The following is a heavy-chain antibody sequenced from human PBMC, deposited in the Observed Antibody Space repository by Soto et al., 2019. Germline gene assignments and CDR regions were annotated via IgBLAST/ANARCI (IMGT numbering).Heavy chain of an antibody. V-gene: IGHV3-23*01. Sequence: EVQLLESGGGLVQPGGSLRLSCAASGFTFRHYAMSWVRQAPGKGLEWVSTITYSGGSTYYADSVKGRFIISRDNSKNTLYLQMNSLRVEDTAVYYCAKKLHFGSGTYYFYFDYWGQGTLVTVSS. CDR1: GFTFRHYA. J-gene: IGHJ4*02. D-gene: IGHD3-10*01. CDR3: AKKLHFGSGTYYFYFDY. CDR2: ITYSGGST.